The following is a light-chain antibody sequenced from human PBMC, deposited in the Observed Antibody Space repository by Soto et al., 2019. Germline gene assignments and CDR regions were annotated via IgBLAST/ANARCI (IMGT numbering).Light chain of an antibody. CDR3: SAWDTSLNGYV. Sequence: QSVLTQPLSASASPGQRVTISCSGGSSNIGSNTVAWYQHLPGTAPPRLIFTAGQRASGDPGRFSGSKSRTSASLAISGLQSEDEGDYYCSAWDTSLNGYVFGPGTKLTVL. V-gene: IGLV1-44*01. CDR1: SSNIGSNT. J-gene: IGLJ1*01. CDR2: TAG.